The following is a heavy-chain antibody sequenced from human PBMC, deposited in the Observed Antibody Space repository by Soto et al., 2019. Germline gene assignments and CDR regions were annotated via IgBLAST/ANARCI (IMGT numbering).Heavy chain of an antibody. Sequence: QVQLEQSGSEVQKSGSSVKVSCKASGYSFSSHAITWVRQAPGQGLEWMGGIIPVFGTPTYAQKCQGRLTISADKSTNTSSLELRSLRSEDTAVYYCARGGAVSTSWYWGEGLDSWGQGTQVTVSS. V-gene: IGHV1-69*06. D-gene: IGHD6-13*01. J-gene: IGHJ4*02. CDR1: GYSFSSHA. CDR2: IIPVFGTP. CDR3: ARGGAVSTSWYWGEGLDS.